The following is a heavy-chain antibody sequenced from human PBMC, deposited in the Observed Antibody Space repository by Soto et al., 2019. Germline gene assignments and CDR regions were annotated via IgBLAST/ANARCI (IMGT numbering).Heavy chain of an antibody. Sequence: QVQLVQSGAEVKKPGASVKVSCKASGYSFTTYYMHWVRQAPGQGLEWMGMINPSGGSTSYAQKFQGRVSMTRDTSTSTVYMELSSLRSEDTAVYHCARALSTGGYFDYWGQGTLVTVSS. V-gene: IGHV1-46*01. CDR1: GYSFTTYY. J-gene: IGHJ4*02. CDR2: INPSGGST. CDR3: ARALSTGGYFDY. D-gene: IGHD3-10*01.